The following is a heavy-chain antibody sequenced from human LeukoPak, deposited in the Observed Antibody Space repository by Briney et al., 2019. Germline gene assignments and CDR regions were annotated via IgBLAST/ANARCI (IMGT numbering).Heavy chain of an antibody. J-gene: IGHJ4*02. Sequence: GGSLRLSCAASGFTFSSYAMSWVRQAPGKGLEWVSGISDSGDGTYYADSVKGRFTISRDDSKNTLYLQMNSLRDEDTALYYCANGLSPDYWGQGTLVTVSS. CDR2: ISDSGDGT. CDR3: ANGLSPDY. D-gene: IGHD4/OR15-4a*01. CDR1: GFTFSSYA. V-gene: IGHV3-23*01.